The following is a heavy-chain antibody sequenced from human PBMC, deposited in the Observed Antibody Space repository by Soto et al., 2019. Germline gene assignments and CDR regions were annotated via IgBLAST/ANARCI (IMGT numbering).Heavy chain of an antibody. J-gene: IGHJ6*02. D-gene: IGHD2-15*01. CDR1: GFTFSNYD. Sequence: EVQLVESGGGLVQPGGSLRLSCVASGFTFSNYDMHWVRQPTGKGLEWVSTFVTTGDTYYPGSVKGRFTISRENAKNSLYLQMNSLSAEATAVSYCARSSCNYCMDVWGQGTTVTVSS. V-gene: IGHV3-13*01. CDR2: FVTTGDT. CDR3: ARSSCNYCMDV.